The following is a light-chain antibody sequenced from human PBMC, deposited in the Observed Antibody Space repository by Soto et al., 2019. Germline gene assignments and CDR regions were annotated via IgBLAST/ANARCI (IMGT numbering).Light chain of an antibody. V-gene: IGLV2-14*01. CDR1: TNDVGGYNY. CDR2: EVS. Sequence: QSVLTQPPSVSAAPGQKVTISCTGTTNDVGGYNYVSWYQQHPGKAPKLLIFEVSSRPSGVSNRFSGSKSGNTASLTISALQAEDEADYFCNSYTSSTSRPYVFGTGTKVTVL. CDR3: NSYTSSTSRPYV. J-gene: IGLJ1*01.